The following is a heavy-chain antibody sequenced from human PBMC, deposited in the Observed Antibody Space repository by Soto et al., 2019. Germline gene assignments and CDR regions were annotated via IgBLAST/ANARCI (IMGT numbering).Heavy chain of an antibody. J-gene: IGHJ4*02. CDR1: GGSVRRGNYY. V-gene: IGHV4-31*03. D-gene: IGHD3-10*01. CDR3: ARADYATVSYDPDY. Sequence: QVQLQESGPGLVKPSQTLSLTCTVSGGSVRRGNYYWSWIHQFPGQGLEWIGYISNSGRTHYNPSLISRITILVDTSKNQFFLELMSVTAADTALYYCARADYATVSYDPDYWGQGTLVTVSS. CDR2: ISNSGRT.